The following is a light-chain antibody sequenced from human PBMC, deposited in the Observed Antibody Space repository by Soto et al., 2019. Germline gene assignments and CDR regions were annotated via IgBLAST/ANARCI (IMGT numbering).Light chain of an antibody. Sequence: DIQMTQSPSTLSGSVGDRVTITCRASQTISSWLAWYQQKPGKAPKRLIYAASSLQSGVPSRFSGSRSGTEFTLTISSLQPEDFATYYCLQENSYPRTFGQGTKVDIK. J-gene: IGKJ1*01. V-gene: IGKV1-5*01. CDR1: QTISSW. CDR2: AAS. CDR3: LQENSYPRT.